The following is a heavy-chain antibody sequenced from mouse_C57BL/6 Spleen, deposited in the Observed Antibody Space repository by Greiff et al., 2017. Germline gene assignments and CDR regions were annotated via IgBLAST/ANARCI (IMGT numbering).Heavy chain of an antibody. CDR3: ASTTVLATRGMDY. J-gene: IGHJ4*01. CDR2: IYPGDGNT. V-gene: IGHV1-82*01. CDR1: GYAFSSSW. Sequence: VQLQQSGPELVKPGASVKISCKASGYAFSSSWMNWVKQRPGKGLEWIGRIYPGDGNTNYNGKFKGKATLTADKSSSTAYMQLSSLTSAVSAVYFCASTTVLATRGMDYWGQGTSVTVSS. D-gene: IGHD1-1*01.